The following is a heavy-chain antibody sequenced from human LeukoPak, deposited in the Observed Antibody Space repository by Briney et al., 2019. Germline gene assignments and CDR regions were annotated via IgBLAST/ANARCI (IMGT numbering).Heavy chain of an antibody. D-gene: IGHD3-10*01. CDR3: VRVLVPKIDLFDY. J-gene: IGHJ4*02. Sequence: GASVKVSCKTSGYTFTGYYIHWVRQAPGQGLEWVGWINPTSGRTNYAQKFQDRVTMTRDTSITTAYMELSSLRSDDTAVYYCVRVLVPKIDLFDYWGQGSLVTVSS. V-gene: IGHV1-2*02. CDR2: INPTSGRT. CDR1: GYTFTGYY.